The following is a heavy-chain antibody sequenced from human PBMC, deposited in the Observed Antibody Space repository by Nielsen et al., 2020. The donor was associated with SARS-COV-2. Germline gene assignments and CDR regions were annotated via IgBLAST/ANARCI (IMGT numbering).Heavy chain of an antibody. CDR2: IYPGDSDT. D-gene: IGHD5-18*01. Sequence: GESLKISCKGSGYSFTSYWIGWVRQMPGKGLEWMGIIYPGDSDTRYSPSFQGQVTISADKSISTAYLQWSSLKASDTAMYYCARHGDTAMVRGVYYYGMDVWGQGTAVIVSS. V-gene: IGHV5-51*01. J-gene: IGHJ6*02. CDR3: ARHGDTAMVRGVYYYGMDV. CDR1: GYSFTSYW.